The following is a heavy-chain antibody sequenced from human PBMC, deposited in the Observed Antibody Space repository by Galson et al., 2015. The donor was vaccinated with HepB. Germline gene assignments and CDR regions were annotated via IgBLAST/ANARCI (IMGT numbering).Heavy chain of an antibody. D-gene: IGHD2-2*01. Sequence: SLRLSCAASGFTFSSYGMHWVRQAPGKGLEWVAVIWYDGSNKYYADSVKGRFTISRDNSKNTLYLQMNSLRAEDTAVYYCARDSCSSTSCYPEIDYWGQGTLVTVSS. J-gene: IGHJ4*02. CDR1: GFTFSSYG. CDR2: IWYDGSNK. CDR3: ARDSCSSTSCYPEIDY. V-gene: IGHV3-33*01.